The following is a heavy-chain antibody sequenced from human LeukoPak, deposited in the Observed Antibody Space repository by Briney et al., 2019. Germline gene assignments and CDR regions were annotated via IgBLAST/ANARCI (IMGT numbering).Heavy chain of an antibody. D-gene: IGHD1-26*01. J-gene: IGHJ5*02. Sequence: SETLSLTCTVSGGSISSYYWSWIRQPPGKGLEWIGYIYYSGSTNYNPSLKSRVTISVDTSKNQFSLKLSTVTAADTAVYYCARAVGARSWFDPWGQGTLVTVSS. CDR3: ARAVGARSWFDP. V-gene: IGHV4-59*01. CDR2: IYYSGST. CDR1: GGSISSYY.